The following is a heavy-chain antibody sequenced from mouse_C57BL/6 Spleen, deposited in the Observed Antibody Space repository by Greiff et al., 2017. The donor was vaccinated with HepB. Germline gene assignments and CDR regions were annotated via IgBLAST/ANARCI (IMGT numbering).Heavy chain of an antibody. D-gene: IGHD2-5*01. J-gene: IGHJ2*01. CDR1: GYTFTDYE. CDR2: IDPETGGT. V-gene: IGHV1-15*01. Sequence: QVHVKQSGAELVRPGASVTLSCKASGYTFTDYEMHWVKQTPVHGLEWIGAIDPETGGTAYNQKFKGKAILTADKSSSTAYMELRSLTSEDSAVYYCTRYNYSNSYFDYWGQGTTLTVSS. CDR3: TRYNYSNSYFDY.